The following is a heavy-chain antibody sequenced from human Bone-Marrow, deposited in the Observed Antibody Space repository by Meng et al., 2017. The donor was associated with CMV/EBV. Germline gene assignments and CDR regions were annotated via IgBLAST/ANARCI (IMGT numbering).Heavy chain of an antibody. D-gene: IGHD2-21*01. CDR2: VKSQTDGGTT. CDR3: ATDGAPRWLAYCDGDCSALDH. Sequence: GESLKISCAASGFTFSSYAMSWVRQAPGRGLEWVGRVKSQTDGGTTDYAAPVKGRFSISRDDSKTTVFLQLNSLKLDDTGIYYCATDGAPRWLAYCDGDCSALDHWGQGTPVTVSS. V-gene: IGHV3-15*05. J-gene: IGHJ4*02. CDR1: GFTFSSYA.